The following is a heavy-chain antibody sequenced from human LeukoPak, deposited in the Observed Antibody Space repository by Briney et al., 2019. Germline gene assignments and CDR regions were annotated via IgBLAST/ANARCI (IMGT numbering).Heavy chain of an antibody. Sequence: GGSLRLSCAASGFTFSDYYMSSSGSTRYYADSVKGRFTISRDNAKNSLYLQMNSLRAEDTAVYYCAREYRGWELRFFDYWGQGTLVTVSS. CDR2: SSGSTR. CDR1: GFTFSDYY. J-gene: IGHJ4*02. V-gene: IGHV3-11*04. D-gene: IGHD1-26*01. CDR3: AREYRGWELRFFDY.